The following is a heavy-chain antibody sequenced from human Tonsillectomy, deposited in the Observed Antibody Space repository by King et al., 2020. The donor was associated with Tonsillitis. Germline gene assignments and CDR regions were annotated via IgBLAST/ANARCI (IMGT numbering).Heavy chain of an antibody. CDR2: ISAYNGNT. CDR3: ARVGGEFPFPVTFDI. D-gene: IGHD3-16*01. Sequence: VQLVESGAEVKKPGASVKVSCKASGYTFISYGISWVRQAPGQGLEWMGWISAYNGNTNYAQKLQGGVTMTTDTSTSTAYMELRSLRSDDTAVYYCARVGGEFPFPVTFDIWGQGTMVTVSS. CDR1: GYTFISYG. J-gene: IGHJ3*02. V-gene: IGHV1-18*01.